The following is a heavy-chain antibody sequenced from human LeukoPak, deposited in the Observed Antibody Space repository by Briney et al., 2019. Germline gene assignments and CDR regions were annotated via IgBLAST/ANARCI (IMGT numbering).Heavy chain of an antibody. J-gene: IGHJ4*02. CDR2: ISSSSSYI. CDR3: ARVWANSGNFYGEDY. V-gene: IGHV3-21*05. D-gene: IGHD1-26*01. Sequence: GGSLSLSCAASGFTFSSYSMNWVRQAPGKGLEWVSYISSSSSYIYYADSVKGRFTISRDNSKNTLYLQMNSLRAEDTAVYYCARVWANSGNFYGEDYWGQGTLVTVSS. CDR1: GFTFSSYS.